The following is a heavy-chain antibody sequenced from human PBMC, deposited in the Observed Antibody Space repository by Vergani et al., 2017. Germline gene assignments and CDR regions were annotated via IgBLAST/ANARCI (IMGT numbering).Heavy chain of an antibody. CDR1: GFTVSSNY. Sequence: EVQLVESGGGLVQPGGSLRLSCAASGFTVSSNYMSWVRQAPGKGLEWVSVIYSGGSTYYADSVKGRFTISRHNSKNTLDLQMNSLRAEDTAVYYCARDRVDIVXTTTYYYYYYGMDVWGQGTTVTVSS. CDR2: IYSGGST. D-gene: IGHD5-12*01. J-gene: IGHJ6*02. CDR3: ARDRVDIVXTTTYYYYYYGMDV. V-gene: IGHV3-53*04.